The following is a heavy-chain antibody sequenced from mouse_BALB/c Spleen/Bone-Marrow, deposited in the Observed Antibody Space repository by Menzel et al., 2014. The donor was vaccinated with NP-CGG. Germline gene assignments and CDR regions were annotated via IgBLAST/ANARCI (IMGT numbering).Heavy chain of an antibody. CDR2: INPSSGYT. V-gene: IGHV1-4*01. CDR3: ARWELGGFDY. J-gene: IGHJ2*01. D-gene: IGHD4-1*01. CDR1: GYTFTTYT. Sequence: VQLQQSGAELARPGASVNTSCKSSGYTFTTYTRHWVKQRPGQGLEWIGYINPSSGYTNYNQKFKDTATLTADKSSSPAYLQLSSLKAEDSAVYYCARWELGGFDYWGQGTTLTISS.